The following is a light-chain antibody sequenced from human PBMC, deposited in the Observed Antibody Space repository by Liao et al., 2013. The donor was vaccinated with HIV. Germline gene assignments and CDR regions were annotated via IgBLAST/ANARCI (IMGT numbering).Light chain of an antibody. CDR1: KLGDEY. V-gene: IGLV3-1*01. CDR2: QDT. CDR3: QTWDSRTEDYV. Sequence: SYELTQPPSVSVSPGQTASITCSGDKLGDEYASWYQQKPGQSPVLVIYQDTRRPSGIPERFSGSNSGDTATLTISGTQVMDESDYYCQTWDSRTEDYVFGPGTKVTVL. J-gene: IGLJ1*01.